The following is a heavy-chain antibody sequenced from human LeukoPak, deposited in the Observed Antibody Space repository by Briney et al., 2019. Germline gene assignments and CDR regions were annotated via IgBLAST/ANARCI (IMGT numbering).Heavy chain of an antibody. D-gene: IGHD2-15*01. CDR2: ISSSGSTI. CDR3: ARGYLWVVVVAAAAFDI. J-gene: IGHJ3*02. V-gene: IGHV3-11*01. Sequence: GGSLRLSCAASGFTFSDYYMSWIHQAPGKGLEWVSYISSSGSTIYYADSVKGRFTISRDNAKNSLYLQMNSLRAEDTAVYYCARGYLWVVVVAAAAFDIWGQGTMVTVSS. CDR1: GFTFSDYY.